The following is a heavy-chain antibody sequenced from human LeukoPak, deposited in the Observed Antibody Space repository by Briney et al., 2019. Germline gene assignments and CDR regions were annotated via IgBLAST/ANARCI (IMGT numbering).Heavy chain of an antibody. V-gene: IGHV4-39*07. CDR2: IYHSGST. J-gene: IGHJ3*02. CDR3: ARPPQTYYYDSSGYQAFDI. Sequence: PSETLSLTCTVSGGSISTSNYYWGWIRQPPGKGLEWIGSIYHSGSTYYNPSLKSRVTISVDTSKNQFSLKLSSVTAADTAVYYCARPPQTYYYDSSGYQAFDIWGQGTMVTVSS. D-gene: IGHD3-22*01. CDR1: GGSISTSNYY.